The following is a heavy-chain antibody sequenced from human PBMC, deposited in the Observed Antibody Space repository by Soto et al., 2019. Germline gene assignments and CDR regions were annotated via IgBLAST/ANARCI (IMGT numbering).Heavy chain of an antibody. CDR2: VHYSGST. CDR3: ARLPSWEFADAFEI. Sequence: SETLSLTCTVSGGSVSGYYWSWIRQPPGKGLDWIGYVHYSGSTKYSPSLKSRVTISVDTSKNQFSLNLSSVTAADTAVYYCARLPSWEFADAFEIWGQGTMVTVSS. CDR1: GGSVSGYY. V-gene: IGHV4-59*02. D-gene: IGHD3-10*01. J-gene: IGHJ3*02.